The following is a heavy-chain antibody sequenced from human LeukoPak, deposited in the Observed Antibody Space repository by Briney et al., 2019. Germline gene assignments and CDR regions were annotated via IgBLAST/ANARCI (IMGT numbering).Heavy chain of an antibody. Sequence: PSETLSLTCAVYGGSFSGYHWSWIRQPPGKGLEWIGEINHSGSTNYNPSLKSRVTISVDTSKNQFSLKLSSVTAADTAVYYCARGTKSRTRYWNYWGQGTLVTVSS. J-gene: IGHJ4*02. V-gene: IGHV4-34*01. D-gene: IGHD2-15*01. CDR1: GGSFSGYH. CDR2: INHSGST. CDR3: ARGTKSRTRYWNY.